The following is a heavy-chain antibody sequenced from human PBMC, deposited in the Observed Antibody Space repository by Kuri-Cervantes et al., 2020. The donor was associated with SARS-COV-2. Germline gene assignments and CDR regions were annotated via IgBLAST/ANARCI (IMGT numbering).Heavy chain of an antibody. CDR2: IYHSGST. J-gene: IGHJ5*02. CDR1: GGSFSGYY. V-gene: IGHV4-38-2*01. CDR3: ARAKMGFLEWVNWFDP. Sequence: SETLSLTCAVYGGSFSGYYWGWIRQPPGKGLEWIGSIYHSGSTYYNPSLKSRVTISVDTSKNQFSLKLSSVTAADTAVYYCARAKMGFLEWVNWFDPWGQGTLVTVSS. D-gene: IGHD3-3*01.